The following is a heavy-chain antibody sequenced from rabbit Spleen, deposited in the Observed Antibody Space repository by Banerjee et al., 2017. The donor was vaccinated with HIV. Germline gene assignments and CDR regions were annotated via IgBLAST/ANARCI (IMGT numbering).Heavy chain of an antibody. CDR3: ARSLGGDIAKYNN. CDR1: GFSRSDYY. Sequence: QSVEESGGRLVTPGTPLTLTCTVSGFSRSDYYLSWVRQAPGKGLVWIGFIGAGSGGIINASWAKGRFAISKTSTTADLQITSPTTADTATYFCARSLGGDIAKYNNWGPGTLVTVS. CDR2: IGAGSGGI. J-gene: IGHJ2*01. V-gene: IGHV1S69*01. D-gene: IGHD2-1*01.